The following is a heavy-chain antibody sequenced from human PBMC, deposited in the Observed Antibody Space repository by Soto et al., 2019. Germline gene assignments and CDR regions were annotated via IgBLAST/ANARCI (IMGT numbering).Heavy chain of an antibody. D-gene: IGHD1-1*01. CDR3: ARDDNNYGMDV. CDR1: GGSISTNH. Sequence: SETLSLTCTVSGGSISTNHWTWIRQPPGKGLEWIGFIYYRGSTNYNPSLKSRVSISVDTSKNQFSLKLSSVTAADPAVYYCARDDNNYGMDVWGQGTTVTVSS. V-gene: IGHV4-59*01. J-gene: IGHJ6*02. CDR2: IYYRGST.